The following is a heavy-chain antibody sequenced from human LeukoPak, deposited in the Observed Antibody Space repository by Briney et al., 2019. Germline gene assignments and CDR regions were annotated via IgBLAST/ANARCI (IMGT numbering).Heavy chain of an antibody. CDR3: ARGPHLALDTDDAFDI. J-gene: IGHJ3*02. V-gene: IGHV3-21*01. D-gene: IGHD5-18*01. CDR1: GFTFSTYN. Sequence: GGSLRLSCAASGFTFSTYNMNWVRQAPGKGLEWVSSISTSSIYIYYADSVKGRFTISRDNAENSLYLQMNSLRVEDTAVYYCARGPHLALDTDDAFDIWGQGTMVTVSS. CDR2: ISTSSIYI.